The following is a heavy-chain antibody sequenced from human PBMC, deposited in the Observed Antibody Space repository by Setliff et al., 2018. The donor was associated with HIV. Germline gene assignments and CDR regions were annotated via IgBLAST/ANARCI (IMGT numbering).Heavy chain of an antibody. D-gene: IGHD3-22*01. V-gene: IGHV1-2*06. Sequence: ASVKVSCKASGYSFIGHYMHWVRQAPGQGLEWMGRINPNSGDTNYEQKFKGRVTTTRDTSISTAYMELSRLRSDDTAVYYCARDYYGSSGYPIATYYFDYWGQGTLVTVSS. CDR3: ARDYYGSSGYPIATYYFDY. CDR2: INPNSGDT. CDR1: GYSFIGHY. J-gene: IGHJ4*02.